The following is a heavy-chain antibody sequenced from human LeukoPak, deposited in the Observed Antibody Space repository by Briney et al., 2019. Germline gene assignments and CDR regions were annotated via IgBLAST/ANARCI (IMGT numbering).Heavy chain of an antibody. Sequence: SETLSLTCTVSGGSINSSFYWDWIRQPPGKGLEWIGSVYYSGTTYYNTSFKSRITISVDTSKAVLSLKLTSVTAADTAVYFCARRRRLGPSLDCWGQGTLVAVSS. CDR3: ARRRRLGPSLDC. D-gene: IGHD1-26*01. CDR1: GGSINSSFY. CDR2: VYYSGTT. J-gene: IGHJ4*02. V-gene: IGHV4-39*01.